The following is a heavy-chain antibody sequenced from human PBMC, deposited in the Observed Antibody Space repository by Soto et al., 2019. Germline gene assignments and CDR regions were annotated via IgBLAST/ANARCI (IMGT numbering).Heavy chain of an antibody. CDR1: GGSISSSNW. J-gene: IGHJ5*02. Sequence: QVQLQESGPGLVKPSGTLSLTCAVSGGSISSSNWWSWVRQPPGKGLEWIGEIYHSGSTNYNPSPKGRVTISVDKSQNPFSRKLSSWTVADTAVYYCASSDETHFDPWGQGTLVTVSS. CDR3: ASSDETHFDP. CDR2: IYHSGST. V-gene: IGHV4-4*02.